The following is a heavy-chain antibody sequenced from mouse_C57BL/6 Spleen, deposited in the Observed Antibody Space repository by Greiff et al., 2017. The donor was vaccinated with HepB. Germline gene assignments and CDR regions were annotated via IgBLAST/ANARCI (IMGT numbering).Heavy chain of an antibody. J-gene: IGHJ4*01. CDR3: ARSNGNYEDYAMDY. Sequence: EVQLQQSGAELVKPGASVKLSCTASGFNIKDYYMHWVKQRTEQGLEWIGRIDPEDGETKYATKFQGKATITADTSSNTAYLQLSSLTSEDTAVYYCARSNGNYEDYAMDYWGQGTSVTVSS. CDR2: IDPEDGET. CDR1: GFNIKDYY. D-gene: IGHD2-1*01. V-gene: IGHV14-2*01.